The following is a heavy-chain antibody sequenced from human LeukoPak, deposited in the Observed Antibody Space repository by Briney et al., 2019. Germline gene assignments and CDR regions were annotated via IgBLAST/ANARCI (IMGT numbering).Heavy chain of an antibody. D-gene: IGHD7-27*01. Sequence: SCAASGFTFSNYGMHWVRQTPGKGPEWVAVISYDGSNKYCADSVKGRFTVSRDNSKNTLYLQMNSLRAEDTAVYYCAEDLLFSNWGSRGLDVWGQGTTVTVSS. CDR2: ISYDGSNK. CDR3: AEDLLFSNWGSRGLDV. V-gene: IGHV3-30*18. J-gene: IGHJ6*02. CDR1: GFTFSNYG.